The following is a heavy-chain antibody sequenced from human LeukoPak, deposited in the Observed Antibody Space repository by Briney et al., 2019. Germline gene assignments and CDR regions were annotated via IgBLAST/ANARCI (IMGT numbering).Heavy chain of an antibody. D-gene: IGHD6-13*01. CDR2: MRSKGYGGTT. J-gene: IGHJ4*02. CDR3: TRGESSVDSSSWFYFDS. Sequence: GGSPRLSCTASGFSFGDYAMSWVRQAPGKGLEWVGFMRSKGYGGTTEYAASVKGRFTISRDDSKSIAYLQMNSLKTGDTAVYYCTRGESSVDSSSWFYFDSWGQGTLVTVSS. CDR1: GFSFGDYA. V-gene: IGHV3-49*04.